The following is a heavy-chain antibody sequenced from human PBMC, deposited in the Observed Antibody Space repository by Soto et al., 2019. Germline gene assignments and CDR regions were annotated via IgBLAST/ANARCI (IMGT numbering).Heavy chain of an antibody. CDR3: ARTAPPFTGAGTKGEGMEV. V-gene: IGHV3-21*01. CDR1: VCSFTIYR. J-gene: IGHJ6*02. Sequence: GESLKSSREGSVCSFTIYRINSVRQAPGKRLECLSSISSIGYIFSTDSVRGLFTISRDNAKKSVYLQIKSLRADDTAVYYCARTAPPFTGAGTKGEGMEVGGQGTTVTVSS. CDR2: ISSIGYI. D-gene: IGHD1-7*01.